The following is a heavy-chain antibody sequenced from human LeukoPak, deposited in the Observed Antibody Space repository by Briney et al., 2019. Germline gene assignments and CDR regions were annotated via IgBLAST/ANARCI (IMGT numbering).Heavy chain of an antibody. CDR1: GYTFTGYY. CDR2: INPNSGGT. J-gene: IGHJ4*02. CDR3: ARGSRGRWLQFTYFDY. Sequence: ASVKVSCKASGYTFTGYYMHWVRQAPGQGLEWMGRINPNSGGTNYAQKFQGRVTMTRDTSISTPYMELSRLRSDDTAVYYCARGSRGRWLQFTYFDYWGQGTLVTVSS. V-gene: IGHV1-2*06. D-gene: IGHD5-24*01.